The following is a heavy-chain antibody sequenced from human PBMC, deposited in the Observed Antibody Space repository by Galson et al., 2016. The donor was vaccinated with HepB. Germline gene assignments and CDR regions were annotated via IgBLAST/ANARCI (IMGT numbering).Heavy chain of an antibody. V-gene: IGHV1-18*04. CDR1: GYSFTSDG. J-gene: IGHJ4*02. D-gene: IGHD2-15*01. Sequence: SVKVSCKASGYSFTSDGISWVRQAPGQGLEWMGWFSPYNGNSSYAQKFQGRVTMTTDTSTNTAYMELRSLRSDDTAVYYCAREGVCSDGSCYSGFDYWGQGTPVTVSS. CDR3: AREGVCSDGSCYSGFDY. CDR2: FSPYNGNS.